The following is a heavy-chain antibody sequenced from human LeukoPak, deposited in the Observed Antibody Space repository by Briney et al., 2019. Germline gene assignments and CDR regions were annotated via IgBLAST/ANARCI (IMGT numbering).Heavy chain of an antibody. J-gene: IGHJ4*02. Sequence: SETLSLTCAVYGGSFSGYYWSWIRQPPGKGLEWIGEINHSGSTNYNPSLKSRVTISVDTSKNQLSLKLSSVTAADTAVYYCARAVFGWLRILYYFDYWGQGTLVTVSS. CDR3: ARAVFGWLRILYYFDY. D-gene: IGHD5-12*01. CDR1: GGSFSGYY. V-gene: IGHV4-34*01. CDR2: INHSGST.